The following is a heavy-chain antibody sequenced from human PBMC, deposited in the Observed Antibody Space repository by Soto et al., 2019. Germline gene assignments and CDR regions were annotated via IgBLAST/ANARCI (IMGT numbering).Heavy chain of an antibody. CDR1: GGTFSSYT. J-gene: IGHJ4*02. CDR3: AEGRGDGYNYATLDY. CDR2: IIPILGIA. V-gene: IGHV1-69*02. Sequence: QVQLVQSGAEVKKPGSSVKVSCKASGGTFSSYTISWVRQAPGQGLEWMGRIIPILGIANYAQKFQGRVTITADKSTSTADMELSSRRSEDTAVYYCAEGRGDGYNYATLDYWGQGTLVTVSS. D-gene: IGHD5-12*01.